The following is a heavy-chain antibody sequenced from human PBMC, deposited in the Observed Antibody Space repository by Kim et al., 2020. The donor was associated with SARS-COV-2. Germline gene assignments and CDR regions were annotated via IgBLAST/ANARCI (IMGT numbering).Heavy chain of an antibody. CDR1: CGSISSGGYY. CDR2: IYYSGST. J-gene: IGHJ3*02. Sequence: SETLSLTCTVSCGSISSGGYYWSWIRQHPGKGLEWIGYIYYSGSTYYNPSLKSRVTISVDTSKNQFSLKLSSVTAADTAVYYCARVRITMIVVVSAFDIWGQGTMVTVSS. V-gene: IGHV4-31*03. CDR3: ARVRITMIVVVSAFDI. D-gene: IGHD3-22*01.